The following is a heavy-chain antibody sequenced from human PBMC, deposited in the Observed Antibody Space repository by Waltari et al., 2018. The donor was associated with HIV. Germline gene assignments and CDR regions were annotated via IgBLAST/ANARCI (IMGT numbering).Heavy chain of an antibody. D-gene: IGHD4-17*01. CDR1: GFIFNDYA. V-gene: IGHV3-9*01. CDR3: AKDVRYGDYAGGFDY. J-gene: IGHJ4*02. Sequence: EVQLVESGGGLVQPGRSLRLSCAASGFIFNDYAMPWVRQAPGRGLEWVSGISWNSTTIDYADSVKGRFTISRDNAKNSLYLQLNSLRVDDTALYYCAKDVRYGDYAGGFDYWGQGILVTVSS. CDR2: ISWNSTTI.